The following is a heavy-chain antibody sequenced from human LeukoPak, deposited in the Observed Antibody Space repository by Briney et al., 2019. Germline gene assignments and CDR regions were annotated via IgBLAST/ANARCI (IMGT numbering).Heavy chain of an antibody. Sequence: GGSLRLSCAASGFTFSSYAMSWVRQAPGKGLEWVSAISGSGGSTYYADSVKGRFTISRDKSKNTLYLQMNSLRAEDTAVYYCAKGDCSSTSCSLFDYWGQGTLVTVPS. V-gene: IGHV3-23*01. CDR1: GFTFSSYA. CDR3: AKGDCSSTSCSLFDY. D-gene: IGHD2-2*01. CDR2: ISGSGGST. J-gene: IGHJ4*02.